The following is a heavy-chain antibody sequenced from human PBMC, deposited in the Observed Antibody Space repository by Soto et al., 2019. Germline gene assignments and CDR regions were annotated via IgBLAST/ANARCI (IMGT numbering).Heavy chain of an antibody. V-gene: IGHV4-59*08. CDR2: IYYSGST. J-gene: IGHJ3*02. CDR1: GGSISSYY. Sequence: SETLSLTCTVSGGSISSYYWSWIRQPPGKGLEWIGYIYYSGSTNYNPSLKSRVTISVDTSKNQFSLKLSSVTAADTAVYYCARHWRGSGQLRYFDWSNDAFDIWGQGTMVTVSS. CDR3: ARHWRGSGQLRYFDWSNDAFDI. D-gene: IGHD3-9*01.